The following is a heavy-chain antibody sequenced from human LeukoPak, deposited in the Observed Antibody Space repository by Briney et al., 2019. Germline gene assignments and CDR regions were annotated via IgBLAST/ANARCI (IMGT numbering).Heavy chain of an antibody. J-gene: IGHJ5*02. CDR3: ARGRHGDFGNWFDP. Sequence: PSGTLSLTCTIFGGSINSSNRWNWVRQSPGKGLEWIGEIFRSGETNYNSSLESRLTISVDRTKNQFSLRLNSVTAADTAVYYCARGRHGDFGNWFDPWGQGTPVIVAS. CDR1: GGSINSSNR. V-gene: IGHV4-4*02. D-gene: IGHD4-17*01. CDR2: IFRSGET.